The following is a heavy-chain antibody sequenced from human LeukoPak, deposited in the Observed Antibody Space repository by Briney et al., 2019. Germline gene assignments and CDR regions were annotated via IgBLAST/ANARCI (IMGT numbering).Heavy chain of an antibody. CDR1: GGSISSSNW. D-gene: IGHD3-9*01. CDR3: ARELPYYDILTGYYNNWFDP. CDR2: IYHSGST. V-gene: IGHV4-4*02. Sequence: PSGTLSLTCAVSGGSISSSNWWSWVRQPPGKGLEWIGEIYHSGSTNYNPSLKSRVTISVDKSKNQFSLKLSSVTAADTVVYYCARELPYYDILTGYYNNWFDPWGQGTLVTVSS. J-gene: IGHJ5*02.